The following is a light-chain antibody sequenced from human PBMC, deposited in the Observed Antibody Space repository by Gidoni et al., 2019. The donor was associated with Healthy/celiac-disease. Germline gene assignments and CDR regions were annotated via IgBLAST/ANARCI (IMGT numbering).Light chain of an antibody. J-gene: IGKJ4*01. CDR3: QQYNNWPLT. Sequence: EIVMTQSPATLSVSTGERATLSCRASQSVSSNFAWYQQKPGQAPRLLIYGASTRATGITARFSGSGFGTEFTLTISSLQYEDFAVYYCQQYNNWPLTFGGGTKVEIK. CDR1: QSVSSN. CDR2: GAS. V-gene: IGKV3-15*01.